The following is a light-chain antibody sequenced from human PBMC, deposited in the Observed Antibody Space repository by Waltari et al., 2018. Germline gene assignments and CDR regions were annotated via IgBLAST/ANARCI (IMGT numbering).Light chain of an antibody. V-gene: IGKV3-20*01. CDR1: QTVGSSS. J-gene: IGKJ1*01. CDR3: QQHGTLPAT. Sequence: EIVLTQSPGTSSLSPGERVTLSCRASQTVGSSSLAWYQQKPGQAPRVVIYRASRSATGIPDRFSGSGSGTDFSLTLSRLELEDFAVYYCQQHGTLPATFGQGTKVEIK. CDR2: RAS.